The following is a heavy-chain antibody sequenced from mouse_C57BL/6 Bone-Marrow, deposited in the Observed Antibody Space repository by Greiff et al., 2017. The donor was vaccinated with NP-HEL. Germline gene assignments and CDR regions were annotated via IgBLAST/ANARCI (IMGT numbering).Heavy chain of an antibody. J-gene: IGHJ2*01. CDR2: INPGSGGT. D-gene: IGHD1-1*01. Sequence: VQLQQSGAELVRPGTSVKVSCKASGYAFTNYLIEWVKQRPGQGLEWIGVINPGSGGTNYNEKFKGKATLTADKSSSTAYMQLSSLTSEDSAVYFCARHHGSSFDYWGQGTTLTVSS. CDR1: GYAFTNYL. V-gene: IGHV1-54*01. CDR3: ARHHGSSFDY.